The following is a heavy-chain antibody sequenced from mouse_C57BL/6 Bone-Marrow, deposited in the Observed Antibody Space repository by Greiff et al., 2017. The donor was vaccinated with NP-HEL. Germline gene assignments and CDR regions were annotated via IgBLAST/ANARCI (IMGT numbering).Heavy chain of an antibody. Sequence: EVKLVESGGGLVQSGRSLRLSCATSGFTFSDFYMEWVRQAPGKGLEWIAASRNKANDYTTEYSASVKGRFIVSRYTSQSILYLQMNALRAEDTAIYYCARDDGYYGFDYWGQGTTLTVSS. CDR1: GFTFSDFY. CDR3: ARDDGYYGFDY. V-gene: IGHV7-1*01. D-gene: IGHD2-3*01. J-gene: IGHJ2*01. CDR2: SRNKANDYTT.